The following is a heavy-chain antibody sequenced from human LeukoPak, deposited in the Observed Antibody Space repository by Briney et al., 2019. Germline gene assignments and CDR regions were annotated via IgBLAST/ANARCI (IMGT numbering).Heavy chain of an antibody. V-gene: IGHV3-49*04. CDR1: GFTFGDYA. CDR2: IRSKAYSGTT. CDR3: VRDEMAENHALDV. J-gene: IGHJ3*01. D-gene: IGHD1-14*01. Sequence: PGGSLRLSCIASGFTFGDYAMSWVRQAPGKGLEWGGFIRSKAYSGTTDYAASVNGRFIISRNDSKGIAYLQMDSLKTEDTAVYYCVRDEMAENHALDVGGQGTMVTV.